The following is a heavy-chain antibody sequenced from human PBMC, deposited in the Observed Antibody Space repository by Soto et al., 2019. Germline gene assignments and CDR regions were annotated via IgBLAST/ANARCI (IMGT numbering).Heavy chain of an antibody. J-gene: IGHJ4*02. Sequence: GASVKVSCKASGCTFSSYAISWVRQAPGQGLEWMGGIIPIFGTANYAQKFQGRVTITADESTSTAYMELSSLRSEDTAVYYCARPLSSSPESFDYWGQGTLVTVSS. D-gene: IGHD6-13*01. V-gene: IGHV1-69*13. CDR3: ARPLSSSPESFDY. CDR1: GCTFSSYA. CDR2: IIPIFGTA.